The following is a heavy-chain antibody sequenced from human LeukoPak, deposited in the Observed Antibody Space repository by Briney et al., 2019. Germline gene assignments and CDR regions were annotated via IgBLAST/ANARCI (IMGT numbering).Heavy chain of an antibody. D-gene: IGHD2-15*01. V-gene: IGHV4-59*12. CDR2: IYYSGST. J-gene: IGHJ4*02. Sequence: SETLSLTCPVSGGSISSYYWSWIRQPPGKGLEWIGYIYYSGSTNYNPSLKSRVTISVDTSKNQFSLKLSSVTAADTAVYYCGVVVAATRWHYFDYWGQGTLVTVSS. CDR3: GVVVAATRWHYFDY. CDR1: GGSISSYY.